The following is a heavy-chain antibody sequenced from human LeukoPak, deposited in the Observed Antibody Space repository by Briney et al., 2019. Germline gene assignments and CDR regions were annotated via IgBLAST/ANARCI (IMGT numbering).Heavy chain of an antibody. Sequence: SVKVSCKASGGTFSSYAISWVRQAPGQGLEWMGRIIPIFGIADYAQKFQGRVTITADKSTSTAYMELSSLRSEDTAVYYCAREWRGSYYYYGMDVWGQGTTVTVSS. V-gene: IGHV1-69*04. J-gene: IGHJ6*02. CDR1: GGTFSSYA. D-gene: IGHD3-10*01. CDR2: IIPIFGIA. CDR3: AREWRGSYYYYGMDV.